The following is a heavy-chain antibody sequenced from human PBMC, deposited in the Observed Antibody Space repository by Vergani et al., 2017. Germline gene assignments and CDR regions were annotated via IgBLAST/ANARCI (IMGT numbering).Heavy chain of an antibody. CDR2: ISGSGGST. CDR1: GFTFSSYA. V-gene: IGHV3-23*01. Sequence: EVQLLESGGGLVQPGGSLRLSCAASGFTFSSYAMSCVRQAPGRGPEWVSAISGSGGSTYYADSVKGRFTISRDNSKNTLYLQVNSLRAEDTAVYYCAKDPLGWELLVPFDYGGQGTLVAVSS. D-gene: IGHD1-26*01. J-gene: IGHJ4*02. CDR3: AKDPLGWELLVPFDY.